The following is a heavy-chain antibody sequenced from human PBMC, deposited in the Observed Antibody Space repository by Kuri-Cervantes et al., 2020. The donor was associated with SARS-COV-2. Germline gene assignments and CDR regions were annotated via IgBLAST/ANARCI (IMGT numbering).Heavy chain of an antibody. Sequence: ASVKVSCKASGYTFTTYDINWVRQAAGQGLEWMGWMNPDTGNTDYAPNFQGRVTISRDTSTSTAYMELSNLRSEDTAVYYCARGLRRRYFDLWGRGTLVTVSS. CDR3: ARGLRRRYFDL. J-gene: IGHJ2*01. CDR2: MNPDTGNT. D-gene: IGHD4-17*01. CDR1: GYTFTTYD. V-gene: IGHV1-8*03.